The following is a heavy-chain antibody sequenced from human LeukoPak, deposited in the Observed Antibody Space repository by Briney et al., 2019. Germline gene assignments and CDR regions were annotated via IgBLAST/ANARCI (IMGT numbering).Heavy chain of an antibody. CDR2: IHYSGST. J-gene: IGHJ4*02. D-gene: IGHD4-11*01. CDR1: GGSISSNY. V-gene: IGHV4-59*12. Sequence: PSETLSLTFTVSGGSISSNYWSWIRQPPGKGLEWIGYIHYSGSTNYNPSLKSRVTISLDTSKNQYSLNLSSVTAADTALYYCAGYDHSNYLAYWGQGTLVTVSS. CDR3: AGYDHSNYLAY.